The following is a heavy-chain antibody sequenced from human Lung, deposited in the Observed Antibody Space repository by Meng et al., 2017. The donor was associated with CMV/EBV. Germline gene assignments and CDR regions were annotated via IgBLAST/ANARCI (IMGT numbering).Heavy chain of an antibody. J-gene: IGHJ3*02. D-gene: IGHD3-9*01. CDR1: GFTFSSYS. V-gene: IGHV3-21*01. CDR3: ARDPDPYYDILTGYSDDAFDI. Sequence: GESLKISCAASGFTFSSYSMNWVRQAPGKGLEWVSSISSSSSYIYYADSVKGRFTISRDNAKNSLYLQMNSLRAEDTAVYYCARDPDPYYDILTGYSDDAFDIWGQRTMVTVSS. CDR2: ISSSSSYI.